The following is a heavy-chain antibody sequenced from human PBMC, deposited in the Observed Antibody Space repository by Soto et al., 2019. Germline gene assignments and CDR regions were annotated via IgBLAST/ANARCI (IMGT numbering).Heavy chain of an antibody. J-gene: IGHJ6*03. CDR1: GFTFSSYA. CDR2: ISGSGGST. V-gene: IGHV3-23*01. CDR3: AKTPSLYYYYYMDV. Sequence: AGGSLRLSCAASGFTFSSYAMSWVRQAPGKGLEWVSAISGSGGSTYYADSVKGRFTISRDNSKNTLYLQMNSLRAEDTVVYYCAKTPSLYYYYYMDVWGKGTTVTVSS.